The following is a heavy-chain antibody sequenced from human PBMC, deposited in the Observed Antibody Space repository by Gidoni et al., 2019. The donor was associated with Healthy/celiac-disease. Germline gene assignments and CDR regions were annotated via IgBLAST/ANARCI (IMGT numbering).Heavy chain of an antibody. CDR3: AKSYYYDSSGYYGKDWFDP. CDR1: GYSISSGSY. CDR2: IYHSGST. J-gene: IGHJ5*02. Sequence: QVQLQESGPGLVKPSETLSLTCTVSGYSISSGSYWGWIRQPPGKGLEWIGSIYHSGSTYYNPSLKSRVTISVDTSKNQFSLKLSSVTAADTAVYYCAKSYYYDSSGYYGKDWFDPWGQGTLVTVSS. V-gene: IGHV4-38-2*02. D-gene: IGHD3-22*01.